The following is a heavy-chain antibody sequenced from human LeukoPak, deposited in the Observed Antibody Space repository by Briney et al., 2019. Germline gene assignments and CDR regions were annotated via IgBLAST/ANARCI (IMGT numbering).Heavy chain of an antibody. V-gene: IGHV3-23*01. CDR1: GFTFSSYA. CDR2: ISGSGGST. CDR3: AKDRGYSGYDKLATNWFDP. Sequence: TGGSLRLSCAASGFTFSSYAMSWVRQAPGKGLEWVSAISGSGGSTYYADSVKGRFTISRDNSKNTLYLQMNSLRAEDTAVYYCAKDRGYSGYDKLATNWFDPWGQGTLVTVSS. D-gene: IGHD5-12*01. J-gene: IGHJ5*02.